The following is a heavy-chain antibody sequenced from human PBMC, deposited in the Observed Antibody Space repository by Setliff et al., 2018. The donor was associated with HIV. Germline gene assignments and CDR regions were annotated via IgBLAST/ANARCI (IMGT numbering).Heavy chain of an antibody. CDR2: IIPIFGTA. Sequence: SVKVSCKASGGTFSSYAISWVRQAPGQGLEWMGGIIPIFGTANYAQKFQGRVTITTDESTSTAYMELSSLRSEDTAVYYCARGGGGIHNIGYYFDYWGQGTLVTVSS. CDR3: ARGGGGIHNIGYYFDY. D-gene: IGHD6-13*01. CDR1: GGTFSSYA. V-gene: IGHV1-69*05. J-gene: IGHJ4*02.